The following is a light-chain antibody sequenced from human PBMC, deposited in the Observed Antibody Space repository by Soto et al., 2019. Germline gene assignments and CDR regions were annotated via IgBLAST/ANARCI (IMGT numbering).Light chain of an antibody. CDR3: TTWDDSLSGPV. CDR1: SSNIGTNY. CDR2: RNN. J-gene: IGLJ3*02. V-gene: IGLV1-47*01. Sequence: QSVLTRPPSASGTPGQRVTISCSGSSSNIGTNYICWYQHLPGTAPKLLIYRNNQRPSGVPDRFSGSKSGTSASLAISGLRSEDEADHYCTTWDDSLSGPVFGGGTKVTVL.